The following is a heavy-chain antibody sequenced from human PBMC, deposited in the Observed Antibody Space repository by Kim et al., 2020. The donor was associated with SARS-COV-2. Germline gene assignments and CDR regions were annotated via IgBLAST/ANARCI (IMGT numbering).Heavy chain of an antibody. CDR2: IIPIFGTA. CDR3: ARERSLVGALSYAAFDI. D-gene: IGHD1-26*01. J-gene: IGHJ3*02. V-gene: IGHV1-69*13. CDR1: GGTFSSYA. Sequence: SVKVSCKASGGTFSSYAISWVRQAPGQGLEWMGGIIPIFGTANYAQKFQGRVTITADESTSTAYMELSSLRSEDTAVYYCARERSLVGALSYAAFDIWGQGTMVTVSS.